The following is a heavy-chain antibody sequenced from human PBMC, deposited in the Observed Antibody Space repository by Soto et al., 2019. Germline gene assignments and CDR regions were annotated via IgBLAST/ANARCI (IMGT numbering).Heavy chain of an antibody. V-gene: IGHV3-30*18. CDR1: GFTFSSYG. Sequence: GGSLRLSCAASGFTFSSYGMHWVRQAPGKGLEWVAVISYDGSNKYYADSVKGRFTISRDNSKNTLYLQMNSLRAEDTAVYYCAKDGEPHDYGDPIYYYYGMDVWGQGTTVTVSS. D-gene: IGHD4-17*01. CDR2: ISYDGSNK. J-gene: IGHJ6*02. CDR3: AKDGEPHDYGDPIYYYYGMDV.